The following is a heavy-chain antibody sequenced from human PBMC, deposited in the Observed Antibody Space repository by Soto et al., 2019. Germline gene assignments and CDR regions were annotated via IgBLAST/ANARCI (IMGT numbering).Heavy chain of an antibody. CDR2: IYYSGST. CDR1: GGSISSSSYY. V-gene: IGHV4-39*01. J-gene: IGHJ4*02. D-gene: IGHD2-15*01. CDR3: ARQLGGIVVVAATADY. Sequence: QLQLQESGPGLVKPSETLSPTCTVSGGSISSSSYYWGWIRQPPGKGLEWIGSIYYSGSTYYNPSLKSRVTISVDTSKNQFSLKLSSVTAADTAVYYCARQLGGIVVVAATADYWGQGTLVTVSS.